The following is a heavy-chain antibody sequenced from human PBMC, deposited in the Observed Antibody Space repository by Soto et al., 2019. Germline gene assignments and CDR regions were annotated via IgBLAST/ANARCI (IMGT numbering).Heavy chain of an antibody. J-gene: IGHJ6*02. CDR1: GGSFSGYY. CDR3: ARWKRTYYYDSSGYPRFGMDV. CDR2: INHSGST. Sequence: PETLSLTCAVYGGSFSGYYWSWIRQPPGKGLEWIGEINHSGSTNYNPSLKSRVTISVDTSKNQFSMKLSSVTAADTAVFYCARWKRTYYYDSSGYPRFGMDVWGQGTTVT. V-gene: IGHV4-34*01. D-gene: IGHD3-22*01.